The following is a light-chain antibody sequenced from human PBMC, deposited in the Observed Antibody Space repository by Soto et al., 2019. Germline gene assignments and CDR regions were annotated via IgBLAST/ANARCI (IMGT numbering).Light chain of an antibody. J-gene: IGKJ1*01. CDR1: QTISSW. CDR3: QQYNSYWWT. CDR2: DAS. V-gene: IGKV1-5*01. Sequence: DIQMTQSPSTLSGSVGDRVTITCRASQTISSWLAWYQQKPGKAPKLLIYDASSLESGVPSRFSGSGSGTEFTHTISSLQPDDFATYYCQQYNSYWWTFGQGTKVDIK.